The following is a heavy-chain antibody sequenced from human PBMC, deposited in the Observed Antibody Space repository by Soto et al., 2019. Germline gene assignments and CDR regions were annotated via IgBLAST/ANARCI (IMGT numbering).Heavy chain of an antibody. Sequence: SETLSLTCAVHGGAFSGYYWSWIRQPPGKGLEWIGYIYYSGSTYYNPSLKSRVTISVDTSKNQFSLKLSSVTAADTAVYYCARDGQCSGGSCYLSWFDPWGQGTLVTVSS. J-gene: IGHJ5*02. CDR3: ARDGQCSGGSCYLSWFDP. CDR1: GGAFSGYY. V-gene: IGHV4-30-4*01. CDR2: IYYSGST. D-gene: IGHD2-15*01.